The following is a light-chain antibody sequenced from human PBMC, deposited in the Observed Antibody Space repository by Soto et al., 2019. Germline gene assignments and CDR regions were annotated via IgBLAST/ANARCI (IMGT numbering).Light chain of an antibody. J-gene: IGKJ5*01. CDR3: QQYNKWFSIT. Sequence: EIVMTQFPATLSVSPGERAILSCRASESISSKLAWYQQKPGQAPRLLIYGASTRASGIPGRFSGSGSGTEFTLTISSLQSEDFAVYYCQQYNKWFSITFGQGTRVEIK. CDR2: GAS. V-gene: IGKV3-15*01. CDR1: ESISSK.